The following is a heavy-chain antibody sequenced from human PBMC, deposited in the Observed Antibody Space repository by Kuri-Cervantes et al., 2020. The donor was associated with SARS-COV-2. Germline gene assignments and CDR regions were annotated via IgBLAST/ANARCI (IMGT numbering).Heavy chain of an antibody. D-gene: IGHD3-3*01. CDR1: GDSVSSNSAA. V-gene: IGHV6-1*01. CDR3: ARRWWLLRLRGFFDY. CDR2: TYYRSKWYN. J-gene: IGHJ4*02. Sequence: SETLSLTCAISGDSVSSNSAAWNWIRQSPSRGLEWLERTYYRSKWYNDYAVSVKSRITINPDTSKNQFSLQLNSVTPEDTAVYYCARRWWLLRLRGFFDYLGQGTLVTVSS.